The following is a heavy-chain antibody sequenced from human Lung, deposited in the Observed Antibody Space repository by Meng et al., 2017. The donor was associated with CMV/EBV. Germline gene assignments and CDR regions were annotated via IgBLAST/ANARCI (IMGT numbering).Heavy chain of an antibody. CDR2: IYHSGST. CDR1: GGSSSSSKW. V-gene: IGHV4-4*03. Sequence: VALKDSRPAGGKAPATLYLTCSVFGGSSSSSKWWRLVRQPPGKGLEWIVEIYHSGSTNYNPSLKRRVTISVDKSKNQFSLKLSSVPAADPAVYYCASFPPPGKQWLVTDYWGQGTLVTVSS. D-gene: IGHD6-19*01. CDR3: ASFPPPGKQWLVTDY. J-gene: IGHJ4*02.